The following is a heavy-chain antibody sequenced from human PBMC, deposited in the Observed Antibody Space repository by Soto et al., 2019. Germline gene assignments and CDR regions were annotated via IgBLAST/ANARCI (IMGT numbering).Heavy chain of an antibody. CDR3: ARVGRYYDSSGYSPNWFDP. V-gene: IGHV4-31*03. CDR1: GGSISSGGYY. CDR2: IYYSGST. Sequence: SETLSLTCTVSGGSISSGGYYWSWIRQHPGKGLEWIGYIYYSGSTYYNPSLKSRVTISVDTSKNQFSLKLSSVTAADTAVYYCARVGRYYDSSGYSPNWFDPWGQGTLVTVSS. D-gene: IGHD3-22*01. J-gene: IGHJ5*02.